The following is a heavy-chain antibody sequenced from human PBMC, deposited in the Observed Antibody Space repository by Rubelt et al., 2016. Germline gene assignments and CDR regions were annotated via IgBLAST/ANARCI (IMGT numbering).Heavy chain of an antibody. CDR3: ARDPYGVFDY. Sequence: QVQLVQSGAEVKKPGASVKVSCKASGYTFTSYGISWVRQAPGQGLEWMGWIRAYNGNTNDGGKIEGGVPMTTETSTGTASMVRGSLSSDDTAVDYCARDPYGVFDYWGQGTLVTVSS. CDR2: IRAYNGNT. CDR1: GYTFTSYG. D-gene: IGHD4-17*01. J-gene: IGHJ4*02. V-gene: IGHV1-18*01.